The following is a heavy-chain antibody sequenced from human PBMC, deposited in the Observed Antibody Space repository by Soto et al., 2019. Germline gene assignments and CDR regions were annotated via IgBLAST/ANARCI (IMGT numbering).Heavy chain of an antibody. V-gene: IGHV3-48*01. D-gene: IGHD6-19*01. CDR2: ISSSSSTI. Sequence: GGSLILSCAASGFTFSSYSMNWVRQAPGKGLEWVSYISSSSSTIYYADSVKGRFTISRDNAKNSLYLQMNSLRAEDTAVYYCARAVGAKQWLVGGFDYWGQGTLVTVSS. CDR3: ARAVGAKQWLVGGFDY. J-gene: IGHJ4*02. CDR1: GFTFSSYS.